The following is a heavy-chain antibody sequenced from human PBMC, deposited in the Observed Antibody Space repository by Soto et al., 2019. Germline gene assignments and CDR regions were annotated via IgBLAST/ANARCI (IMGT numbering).Heavy chain of an antibody. CDR2: ISARGGSL. Sequence: EVQLLESGGGLVQPGGSLRLSCAASGFSFSSYAMVWVRLAPGKGLEWVSVISARGGSLYFADSVKGRFTISRDNSKNVLSLEMNSLRAEDTAIYFCAKGSIEYSASVDNWGQGTLVVVSS. CDR1: GFSFSSYA. CDR3: AKGSIEYSASVDN. D-gene: IGHD5-12*01. J-gene: IGHJ4*02. V-gene: IGHV3-23*01.